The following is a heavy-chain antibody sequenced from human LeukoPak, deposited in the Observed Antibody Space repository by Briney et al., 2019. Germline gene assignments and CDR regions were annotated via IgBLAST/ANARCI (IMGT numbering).Heavy chain of an antibody. CDR1: GYTLTELS. J-gene: IGHJ4*02. CDR3: ATPSGGYFDWPYPFDY. V-gene: IGHV1-24*01. D-gene: IGHD3-9*01. Sequence: ASVKVSCKVSGYTLTELSMHWVRQAPGKGLEWMGGFDPEDGETIYAQKFQGRVTMTEDTSTDTAYMELSSLRSEDTAVYYCATPSGGYFDWPYPFDYWGQGTLVTVSS. CDR2: FDPEDGET.